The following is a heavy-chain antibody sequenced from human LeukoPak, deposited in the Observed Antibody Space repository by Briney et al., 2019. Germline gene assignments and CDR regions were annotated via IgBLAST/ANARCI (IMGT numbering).Heavy chain of an antibody. J-gene: IGHJ4*02. CDR1: GYSFTSYS. Sequence: GESLKISCKCSGYSFTSYSIGWARHMPGKGLEWMGIIYPGDSDTRYSPSFQGQVTISADKSISTAYLQWSSLKASDTAMYYCARHEDYYDILTWQFDYWGQGTLVTVSS. V-gene: IGHV5-51*01. CDR2: IYPGDSDT. D-gene: IGHD3-9*01. CDR3: ARHEDYYDILTWQFDY.